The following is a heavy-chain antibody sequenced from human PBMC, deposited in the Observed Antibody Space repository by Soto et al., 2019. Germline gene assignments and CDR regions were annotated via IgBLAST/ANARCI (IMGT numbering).Heavy chain of an antibody. Sequence: QVQLVQSGAEVKKPGSSVKVSCKASGGTFSSYAISWVRQAPGQGLEWMGGIIPIFGTANYAQKFQGRVTITADESTSTAYMELSSLRSEDTAVYYCARDQMVAALLEVGWYFDLWGRGTLVAVSS. D-gene: IGHD6-6*01. CDR2: IIPIFGTA. V-gene: IGHV1-69*01. CDR3: ARDQMVAALLEVGWYFDL. J-gene: IGHJ2*01. CDR1: GGTFSSYA.